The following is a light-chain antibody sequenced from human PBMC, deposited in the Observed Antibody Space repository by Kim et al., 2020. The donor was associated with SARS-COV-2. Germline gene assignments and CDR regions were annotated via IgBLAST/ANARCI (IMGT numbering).Light chain of an antibody. CDR3: HQHNSNYSYT. CDR2: KAS. Sequence: DIQMTQSPSTLSVSVGDRVTITCRASQSISSRLAWYQQKPGKAPKLLIYKASSLESGVPSRFSGSGSGTEFTLTISSLQPEDFATYYCHQHNSNYSYTFGQGTKLEI. J-gene: IGKJ2*01. V-gene: IGKV1-5*03. CDR1: QSISSR.